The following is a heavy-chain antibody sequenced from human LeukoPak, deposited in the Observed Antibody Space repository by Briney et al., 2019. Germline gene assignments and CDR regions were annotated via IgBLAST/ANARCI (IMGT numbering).Heavy chain of an antibody. CDR2: INHSGST. CDR1: GGSFSGYY. J-gene: IGHJ6*03. Sequence: PSETLSLTCAVYGGSFSGYYWSWIRQPPGKGLEWIGEINHSGSTNYNPSLKSRVTISVDTSKNQFSLKLSSVTAADTAVYYCARGPGPSYVDVWGKGTTVTVSS. CDR3: ARGPGPSYVDV. V-gene: IGHV4-34*01.